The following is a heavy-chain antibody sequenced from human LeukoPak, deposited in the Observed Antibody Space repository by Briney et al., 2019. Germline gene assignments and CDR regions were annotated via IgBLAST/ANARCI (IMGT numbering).Heavy chain of an antibody. Sequence: ASVKVSCKASGYTFTNYGISWVRQAPGQGLEWMGWISAYNDNTNYTQKLQDRVTMTTDTSTNTAYMELRSLRSDDTAMYYCARDGLYFGGYDSGLIGYWGQGTLVVVSS. J-gene: IGHJ4*02. CDR1: GYTFTNYG. D-gene: IGHD5-12*01. CDR2: ISAYNDNT. CDR3: ARDGLYFGGYDSGLIGY. V-gene: IGHV1-18*01.